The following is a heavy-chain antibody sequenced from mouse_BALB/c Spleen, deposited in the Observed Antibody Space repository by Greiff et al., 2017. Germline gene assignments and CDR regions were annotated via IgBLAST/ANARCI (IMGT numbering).Heavy chain of an antibody. CDR2: ISSGGGST. J-gene: IGHJ3*01. V-gene: IGHV5-12-1*01. Sequence: EVKVVESGGGLVKPGGSLKLSCAASGFAFSSYDMSWVRQTPEKRLEWVAYISSGGGSTYYPDTVKGRFTISRDNAKNTLYLQMSSLKSEDTAMYYCARSWDGTRFAYWGQGTLVTVSA. D-gene: IGHD4-1*01. CDR3: ARSWDGTRFAY. CDR1: GFAFSSYD.